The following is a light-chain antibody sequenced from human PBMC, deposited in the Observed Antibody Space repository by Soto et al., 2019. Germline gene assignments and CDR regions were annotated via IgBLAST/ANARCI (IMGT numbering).Light chain of an antibody. V-gene: IGKV2-30*01. CDR1: QSLVYSDGHTY. J-gene: IGKJ1*01. CDR2: KGS. CDR3: MQGTHRPRWT. Sequence: DVVMTQSPLSLPVTLGQPASISCRSSQSLVYSDGHTYLSWFQQRPGQSPRRLIDKGSNRDSGVPDRLSGSGSGTDFKLKISRVEAEEVGIYYCMQGTHRPRWTFGQGTKVEIK.